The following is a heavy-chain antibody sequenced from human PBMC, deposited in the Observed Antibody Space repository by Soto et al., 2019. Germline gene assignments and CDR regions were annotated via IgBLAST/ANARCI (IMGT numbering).Heavy chain of an antibody. V-gene: IGHV3-23*01. Sequence: PGGSLRLSCAASGFTFSSYAMSWVRQAPGKGLEWVSTISGSGSSTYYADSVKGRFTISRDNSKNTLYLQMNSLRVEDSAVYYCAKKQRIRVGATPKYYFDYWGQGTLVTVSS. J-gene: IGHJ4*02. CDR3: AKKQRIRVGATPKYYFDY. CDR2: ISGSGSST. CDR1: GFTFSSYA. D-gene: IGHD1-26*01.